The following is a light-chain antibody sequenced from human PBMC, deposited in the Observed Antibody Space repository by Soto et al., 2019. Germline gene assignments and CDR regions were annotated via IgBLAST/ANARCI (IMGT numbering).Light chain of an antibody. Sequence: DIQLTQSPSFVSASVGDRVTISCRASQGIRNYLVWYQQKSGKAPKVLIYAASTLHSGVPSSFSGSGSGTEFTLTISSLQPEDFATYYCQQLNTYPPWTFGQGTKVEIK. CDR1: QGIRNY. CDR3: QQLNTYPPWT. J-gene: IGKJ1*01. CDR2: AAS. V-gene: IGKV1-9*01.